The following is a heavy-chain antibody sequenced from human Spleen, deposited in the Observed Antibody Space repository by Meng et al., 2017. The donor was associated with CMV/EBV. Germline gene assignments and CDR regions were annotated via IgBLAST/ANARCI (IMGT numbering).Heavy chain of an antibody. J-gene: IGHJ4*02. CDR3: ARDRGVFDH. CDR1: GFTFSSYG. V-gene: IGHV3-30*02. Sequence: GESLKISCAASGFTFSSYGMHWVRQAPGKGLEWVAFIRYDGSNKYYADSVKGRFTISRDNSKNTLYLQMNSLSAEDTAVYYCARDRGVFDHWGQGTLVTVSS. CDR2: IRYDGSNK.